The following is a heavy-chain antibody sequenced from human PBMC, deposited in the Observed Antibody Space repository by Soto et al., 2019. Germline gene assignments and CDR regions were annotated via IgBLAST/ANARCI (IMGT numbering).Heavy chain of an antibody. Sequence: QVHLVESGGGVVQPERSLRLSCAASGLTFSNYAMHWVRQAPGKGLEWVAFISYDGTNRCYPDSVKGRFTISGDNSKNTLYLQMNSLKTEDTAVYYCARESSSTVTTGGGGSAKDYWGQGTLVTVSS. D-gene: IGHD4-17*01. V-gene: IGHV3-30*14. CDR3: ARESSSTVTTGGGGSAKDY. J-gene: IGHJ4*02. CDR2: ISYDGTNR. CDR1: GLTFSNYA.